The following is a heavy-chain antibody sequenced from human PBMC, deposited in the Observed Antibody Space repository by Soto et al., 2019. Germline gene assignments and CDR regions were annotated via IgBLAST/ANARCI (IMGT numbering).Heavy chain of an antibody. V-gene: IGHV4-61*08. CDR3: ARAKVVAYSYDTSGYYTTFDS. CDR1: RVSFSSRVHS. D-gene: IGHD3-22*01. J-gene: IGHJ4*02. Sequence: XETLWLTCTVSRVSFSSRVHSSSWIRLPPGKGLEWIGYVYDSGSTTYNPSLKSRVTISVDTSKNQFSLKLSSVTSADTAMYYCARAKVVAYSYDTSGYYTTFDSWGPGALVTV. CDR2: VYDSGST.